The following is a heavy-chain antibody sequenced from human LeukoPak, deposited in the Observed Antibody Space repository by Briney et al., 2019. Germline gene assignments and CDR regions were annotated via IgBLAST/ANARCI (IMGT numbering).Heavy chain of an antibody. CDR1: GYTFTSYG. D-gene: IGHD3-10*01. V-gene: IGHV1-18*01. CDR3: ATSRYGSGSYYKAPEY. CDR2: ISAYNGNT. J-gene: IGHJ4*02. Sequence: GASVKVSCKASGYTFTSYGISWVRQAPGQGLEWMGWISAYNGNTNYAEKLQGRVTMTTDTSTSTAYMDLRGLRSDDTAVYYCATSRYGSGSYYKAPEYWGQGTLVTVSS.